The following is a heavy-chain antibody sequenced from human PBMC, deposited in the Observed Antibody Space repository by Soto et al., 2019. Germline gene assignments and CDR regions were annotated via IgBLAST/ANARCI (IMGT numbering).Heavy chain of an antibody. Sequence: GTSVEVCCRSCGYSFTGYYMHWVRQAPGQGLEWMGWINPNSGGTNYAQNFQGRVTMTRDTSISTAYMELSRLRSDDTAAYYCARDVCTNGVCSIGGWYYYYGMDVWGQGTKVTVSS. CDR2: INPNSGGT. D-gene: IGHD2-8*01. CDR1: GYSFTGYY. V-gene: IGHV1-2*02. J-gene: IGHJ6*02. CDR3: ARDVCTNGVCSIGGWYYYYGMDV.